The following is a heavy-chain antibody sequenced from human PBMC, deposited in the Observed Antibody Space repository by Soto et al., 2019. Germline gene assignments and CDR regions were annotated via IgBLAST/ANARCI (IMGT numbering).Heavy chain of an antibody. Sequence: SVKVSCKASGYTFTSYYMHWVRQAPVQGLEWMGIINPSGGSTSYAQKFQGRVTMTRDTSTSTVYMELSSLRSEDTAVYYCASSSSYYDFWSGSLYGMDVWGQGTTVTVSS. CDR1: GYTFTSYY. CDR3: ASSSSYYDFWSGSLYGMDV. V-gene: IGHV1-46*01. D-gene: IGHD3-3*01. J-gene: IGHJ6*02. CDR2: INPSGGST.